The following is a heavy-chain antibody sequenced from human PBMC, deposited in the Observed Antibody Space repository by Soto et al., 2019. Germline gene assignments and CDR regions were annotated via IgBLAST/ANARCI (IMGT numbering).Heavy chain of an antibody. CDR3: ARARLAARPDI. CDR1: RGGLECCS. CDR2: IIPIFGTA. J-gene: IGHJ3*02. D-gene: IGHD6-6*01. Sequence: VKLTWEACRGGLECCSISWVRQAPGQGLEWMGGIIPIFGTANYAQKFQGRVTITADESTSTAYMELSSLSSEDTAVYYCARARLAARPDIPGPATMLT. V-gene: IGHV1-69*13.